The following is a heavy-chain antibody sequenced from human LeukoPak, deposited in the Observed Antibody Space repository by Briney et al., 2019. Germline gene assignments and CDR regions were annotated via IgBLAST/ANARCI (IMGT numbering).Heavy chain of an antibody. J-gene: IGHJ4*02. V-gene: IGHV5-51*01. Sequence: GESLQISCKGSGSSFTSYWIGWVRQLPGKGPEWMGIIYPGDSDIRYSPSFQGQVTISADKSISTAYLQWSSLKASDTAMYYCARLEVEMATVYFDYWGQGILVTVSS. CDR1: GSSFTSYW. CDR2: IYPGDSDI. CDR3: ARLEVEMATVYFDY. D-gene: IGHD5-24*01.